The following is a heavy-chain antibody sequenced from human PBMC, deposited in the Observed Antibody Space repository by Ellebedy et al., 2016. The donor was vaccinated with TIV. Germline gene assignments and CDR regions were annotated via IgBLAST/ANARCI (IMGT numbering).Heavy chain of an antibody. CDR3: ASDGSYGDYLSPTHAFVM. CDR1: GFAFSAYW. Sequence: GGSLRLSCTASGFAFSAYWMTWVRQAPGKGLEWVANIKQDGSEKYYVDSVKGRFTISRDNAKDSLYLQMNSLRVEDTAMYYCASDGSYGDYLSPTHAFVMWGQGTMVSVSS. V-gene: IGHV3-7*01. J-gene: IGHJ3*02. CDR2: IKQDGSEK. D-gene: IGHD4-17*01.